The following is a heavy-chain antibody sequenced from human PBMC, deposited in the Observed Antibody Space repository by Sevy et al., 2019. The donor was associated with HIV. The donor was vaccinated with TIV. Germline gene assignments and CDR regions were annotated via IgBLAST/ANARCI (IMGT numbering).Heavy chain of an antibody. J-gene: IGHJ4*02. V-gene: IGHV3-33*01. CDR1: GFTFSNYA. D-gene: IGHD3-22*01. Sequence: GESLKISCAATGFTFSNYAMHWVHQAPGKGLEWVAIIWSDGAYQYHGDSVKGRFTISRDNSKNTLYLQMNNVRVEDTAVYYCARGGYYYDNAAYYALDSWGQGTLVTVSS. CDR2: IWSDGAYQ. CDR3: ARGGYYYDNAAYYALDS.